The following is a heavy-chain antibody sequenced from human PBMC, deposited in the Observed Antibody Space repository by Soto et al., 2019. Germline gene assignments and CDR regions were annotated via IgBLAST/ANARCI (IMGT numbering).Heavy chain of an antibody. V-gene: IGHV1-3*01. CDR2: INAGNGKK. CDR1: GYTFTSYA. D-gene: IGHD2-15*01. J-gene: IGHJ3*02. Sequence: ASVKVSCKASGYTFTSYAMHWVRQAPGQRLEWMGWINAGNGKKKNSKRKQSRITITKDTTASTAYKEQSNMKTEDTAVYYCARGYCSGGSCYWPPDAFDIWGQGTMVTVSS. CDR3: ARGYCSGGSCYWPPDAFDI.